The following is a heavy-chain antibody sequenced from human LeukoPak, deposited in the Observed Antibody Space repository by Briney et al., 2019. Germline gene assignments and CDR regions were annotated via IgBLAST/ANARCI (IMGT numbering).Heavy chain of an antibody. Sequence: GRSLRLSCAASGFTFSSCAMHWVRQAPGKGLEWVAVISYDGSNKYYADSVKGRFTISRDNSKNTLYLQMNSLRAEDTAVYYCARGNGKSQLPLTQIDYWGQGTLVTVSS. CDR3: ARGNGKSQLPLTQIDY. CDR2: ISYDGSNK. V-gene: IGHV3-30-3*01. J-gene: IGHJ4*02. D-gene: IGHD6-6*01. CDR1: GFTFSSCA.